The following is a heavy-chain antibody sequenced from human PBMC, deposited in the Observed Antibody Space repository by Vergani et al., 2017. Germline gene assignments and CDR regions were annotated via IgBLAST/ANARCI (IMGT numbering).Heavy chain of an antibody. CDR3: ASSMVGGVVAY. CDR2: INPNSGGT. CDR1: GGTSSSYA. J-gene: IGHJ4*02. Sequence: QVQLVQFGAEVKKLGASLKFSCKALGGTSSSYAISWVRQDPGQGLEWMGWINPNSGGTNYAQKFQGRLTMTRDTSISTAFMELSRLDSDDTAVYYCASSMVGGVVAYWGQGTLVTASS. D-gene: IGHD3-10*01. V-gene: IGHV1-2*02.